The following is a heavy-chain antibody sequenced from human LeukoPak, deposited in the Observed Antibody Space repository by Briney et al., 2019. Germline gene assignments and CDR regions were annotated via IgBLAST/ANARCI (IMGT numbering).Heavy chain of an antibody. V-gene: IGHV3-21*01. J-gene: IGHJ5*02. CDR3: ARDYLVVPAAMWWFDP. CDR2: ISSSGSYI. D-gene: IGHD2-2*01. Sequence: PGGSLRLSCAASGFTFSSYSMNWVRQAPGKGLEWASSISSSGSYIYYADSLKGRFTISRDNAKNSLYLQMNSLRAEDTAVYYCARDYLVVPAAMWWFDPWGQGTLVTVSS. CDR1: GFTFSSYS.